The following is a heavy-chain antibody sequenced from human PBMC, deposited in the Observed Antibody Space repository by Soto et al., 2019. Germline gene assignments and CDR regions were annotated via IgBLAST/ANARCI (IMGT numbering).Heavy chain of an antibody. V-gene: IGHV1-3*01. CDR3: ASRPRNDFWSGQYYYYYYGMDV. CDR2: INAGNGNT. J-gene: IGHJ6*02. D-gene: IGHD3-3*01. CDR1: GYTFTSYA. Sequence: ASVKVSCKASGYTFTSYAIHWVRQAPGQRLEWMGWINAGNGNTKYSQKFQGRVTITRDTSASTAYMELSSLRSEDTAVYYCASRPRNDFWSGQYYYYYYGMDVWGQGTTVTVSS.